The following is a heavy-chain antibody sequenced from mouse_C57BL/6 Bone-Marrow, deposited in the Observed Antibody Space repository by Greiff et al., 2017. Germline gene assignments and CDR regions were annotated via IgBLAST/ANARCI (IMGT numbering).Heavy chain of an antibody. V-gene: IGHV2-2*01. Sequence: QVQLQQSGPGLVQPSQSLSITCTVSGFSLTSYGVHWVRQSPGKGLEWLGVIWSGGSTDYNAAFISRLSISKDNSKSQVFFKMNSLQADDTAIYYCARGRHSSGYPFDAMDYWGQGTSVTVSS. CDR2: IWSGGST. D-gene: IGHD3-1*01. CDR1: GFSLTSYG. J-gene: IGHJ4*01. CDR3: ARGRHSSGYPFDAMDY.